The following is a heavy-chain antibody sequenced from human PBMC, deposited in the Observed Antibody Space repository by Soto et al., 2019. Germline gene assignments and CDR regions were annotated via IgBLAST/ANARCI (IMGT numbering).Heavy chain of an antibody. CDR2: SRDKGNSYST. V-gene: IGHV3-72*01. CDR1: GFTFSDYY. Sequence: EVQLVESGGGLVQPGGSLRLSCAGSGFTFSDYYIDWVRQAPGKGLEWVGRSRDKGNSYSTDYAASVKGRFTVSRDASKNSLYLQRTSLKTEDTALYYCTRSIPGTTSSDYWGQGTLVTVSS. CDR3: TRSIPGTTSSDY. J-gene: IGHJ4*02. D-gene: IGHD1-7*01.